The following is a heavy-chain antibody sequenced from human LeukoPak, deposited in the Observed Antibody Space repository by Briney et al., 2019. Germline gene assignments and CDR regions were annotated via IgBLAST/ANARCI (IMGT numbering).Heavy chain of an antibody. Sequence: ASVKVSCKVSGYTLTELSMHWVRQAPGKGLEWMGGFDPEDGETIYAQKFQGRVTMTEDTSTDTAYMELSSLRSEDTAVYYCARELRRRVTAIGYGPREHYYYMDVWGKGTTVTISS. J-gene: IGHJ6*03. CDR1: GYTLTELS. V-gene: IGHV1-24*01. CDR3: ARELRRRVTAIGYGPREHYYYMDV. D-gene: IGHD2-21*02. CDR2: FDPEDGET.